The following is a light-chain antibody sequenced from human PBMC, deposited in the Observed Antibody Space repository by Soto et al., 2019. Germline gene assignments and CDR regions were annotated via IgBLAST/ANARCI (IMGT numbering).Light chain of an antibody. V-gene: IGKV3-20*01. J-gene: IGKJ4*01. CDR1: QSVSNNY. CDR2: GAS. CDR3: QQYHKWPPFT. Sequence: EIVLTQSPGTLSPSPGERATLSCRASQSVSNNYLASYQQKPGQAPGLLIYGASNRATGIPDRFSGSGSGTDFTLTISSLQSEDFAVYYCQQYHKWPPFTFGGGTKVDIK.